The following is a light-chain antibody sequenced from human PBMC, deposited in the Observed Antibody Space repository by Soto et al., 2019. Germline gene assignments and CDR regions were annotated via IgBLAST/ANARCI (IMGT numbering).Light chain of an antibody. CDR2: DVT. V-gene: IGLV2-14*01. CDR1: SSDIGDDY. CDR3: SSYTSTSTLVV. J-gene: IGLJ2*01. Sequence: QSALTQPASVSGSPGQSITISCTGTSSDIGDDYVSWYQQYPGKVPKLMIYDVTNRASGVPSRFSASKSGDTASLTISGLQAEDEADYYCSSYTSTSTLVVFGGGTKLTVL.